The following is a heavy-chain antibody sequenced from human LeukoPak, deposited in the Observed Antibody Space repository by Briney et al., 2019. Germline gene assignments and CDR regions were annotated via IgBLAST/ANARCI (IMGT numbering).Heavy chain of an antibody. CDR3: AREGSWLDGDAFDI. Sequence: ASGKVSCKASGYTFTSYYMHWVRQAPGQALEWMGIINPSGGSTSYAQKFQGRVTMTRDMSTSTVYMELSSLRSEDTAVYYCAREGSWLDGDAFDIWGQGTMVTVSS. V-gene: IGHV1-46*01. CDR1: GYTFTSYY. D-gene: IGHD6-13*01. J-gene: IGHJ3*02. CDR2: INPSGGST.